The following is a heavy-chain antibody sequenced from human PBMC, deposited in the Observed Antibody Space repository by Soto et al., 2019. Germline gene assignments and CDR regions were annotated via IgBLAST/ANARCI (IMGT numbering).Heavy chain of an antibody. D-gene: IGHD3-16*02. CDR2: IYWDDDK. J-gene: IGHJ3*02. CDR3: AHLMITFGGVIEDDAFDT. CDR1: GFSLSSTRVG. V-gene: IGHV2-5*02. Sequence: QITLKESGPTLVQPTQTLTLTCTFSGFSLSSTRVGVGWIRQPPGKALEWLAVIYWDDDKRYSPSLRNRLTITKDTSNNQVVLTMTNMDPVDTATYYCAHLMITFGGVIEDDAFDTWGQGTMVTVSS.